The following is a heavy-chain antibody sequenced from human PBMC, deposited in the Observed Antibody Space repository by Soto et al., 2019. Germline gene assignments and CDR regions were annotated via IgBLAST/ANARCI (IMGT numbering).Heavy chain of an antibody. Sequence: EVQLVESGGDLVQPGGSLRLSCAASGFTFTSSWMAWVRLAPGNGLEWVANIDQDGSETNYVDSVKGRFTISRDNAKNSLFLQMNSLRAEDTAVYYGAREAAFNQFDYWGQGTLVTVSS. CDR2: IDQDGSET. CDR3: AREAAFNQFDY. CDR1: GFTFTSSW. J-gene: IGHJ4*02. V-gene: IGHV3-7*01. D-gene: IGHD6-13*01.